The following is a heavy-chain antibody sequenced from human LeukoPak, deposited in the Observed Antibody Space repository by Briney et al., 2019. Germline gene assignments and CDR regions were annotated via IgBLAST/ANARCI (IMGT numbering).Heavy chain of an antibody. D-gene: IGHD3-22*01. J-gene: IGHJ4*02. V-gene: IGHV3-20*04. Sequence: GGSLRLSCAASGFTFDDYGMSWVRQAPGKGLEWVSGINWNGGSTGYADSVKGRFTISRDNAKNSLYLQMNSLRAEDTAVYYCAKVANYYDSSGSFDYWGQGTLVTVSS. CDR3: AKVANYYDSSGSFDY. CDR2: INWNGGST. CDR1: GFTFDDYG.